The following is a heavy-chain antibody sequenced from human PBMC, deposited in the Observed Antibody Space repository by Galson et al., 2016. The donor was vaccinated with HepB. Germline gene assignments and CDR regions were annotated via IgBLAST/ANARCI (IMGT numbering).Heavy chain of an antibody. CDR2: ISYDGRKK. CDR1: GFTFNSYA. J-gene: IGHJ6*02. D-gene: IGHD3-10*01. V-gene: IGHV3-30*04. CDR3: AKDRGYYAMDV. Sequence: SLRLSCAASGFTFNSYAMHWVRQAPGKAPEWVAVISYDGRKKYYADSVKGRFTISRDKSKKTLFLEMNSLRPEDTAVYHCAKDRGYYAMDVWGQGTLVTVSS.